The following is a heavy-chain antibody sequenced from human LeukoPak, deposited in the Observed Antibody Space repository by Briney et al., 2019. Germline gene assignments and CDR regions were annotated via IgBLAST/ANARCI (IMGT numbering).Heavy chain of an antibody. CDR1: GVSVTSFY. V-gene: IGHV4-4*07. CDR2: IYTSGST. CDR3: ARERVVAATIFDY. D-gene: IGHD2-15*01. J-gene: IGHJ4*02. Sequence: PSETLSLTCTVSGVSVTSFYWSWIRQPAGKGLEWIGRIYTSGSTNYNPSLKSRVTMSVDTSKNQFSLKLSSVTAADTAVYYCARERVVAATIFDYWGQGTLVTVSS.